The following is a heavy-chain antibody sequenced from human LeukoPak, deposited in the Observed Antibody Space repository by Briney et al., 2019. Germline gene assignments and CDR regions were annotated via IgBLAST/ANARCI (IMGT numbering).Heavy chain of an antibody. CDR3: VRDPHIENYFGTNTGLRDF. CDR2: IYHDGNT. CDR1: GFTVSSNY. V-gene: IGHV4-4*02. Sequence: GSLRLSCAASGFTVSSNYMSWVRQAPGKGLEWIGTIYHDGNTDYNPSLKSRVTISVDKAKNQLALKLTSVTAADTAVYYCVRDPHIENYFGTNTGLRDFWGQGTLVTVSS. D-gene: IGHD1-14*01. J-gene: IGHJ4*02.